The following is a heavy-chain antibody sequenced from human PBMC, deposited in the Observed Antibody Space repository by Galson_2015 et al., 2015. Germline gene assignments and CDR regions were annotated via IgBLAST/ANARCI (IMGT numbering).Heavy chain of an antibody. CDR3: ARDSEEEGTLLWFGGNYYGMDV. CDR2: ISSSSSYI. V-gene: IGHV3-21*01. Sequence: SLRLSCAASGFTFSSYSMNWVRQAPGKGLEWVSSISSSSSYIYYADSVKGRFTISRDNAKNSLYLQMNSLRAEDTAVYYCARDSEEEGTLLWFGGNYYGMDVWGQGTTVTVSS. D-gene: IGHD3-10*01. CDR1: GFTFSSYS. J-gene: IGHJ6*02.